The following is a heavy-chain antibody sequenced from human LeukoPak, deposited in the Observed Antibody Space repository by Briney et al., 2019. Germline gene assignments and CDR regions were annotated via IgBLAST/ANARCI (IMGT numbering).Heavy chain of an antibody. CDR1: GGSISSGSYY. CDR3: VREVWSHNCFDP. CDR2: INSSEST. D-gene: IGHD2-21*01. J-gene: IGHJ5*02. V-gene: IGHV4-61*02. Sequence: SETLSLTCTVSGGSISSGSYYWSWIRQPGGKGLEWIGRINSSESTNYNPSLKSRVTISVDTSKNQFSLKLTSVTAADTALYYCVREVWSHNCFDPWGQGALVTVSS.